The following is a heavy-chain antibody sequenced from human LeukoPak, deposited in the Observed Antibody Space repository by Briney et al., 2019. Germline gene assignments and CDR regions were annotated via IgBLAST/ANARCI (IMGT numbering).Heavy chain of an antibody. V-gene: IGHV3-7*01. D-gene: IGHD3-9*01. CDR3: ARESRGYDILTGKYHRGYYSYYMDV. CDR2: IKQDVNGK. J-gene: IGHJ6*03. CDR1: GFTFSSYW. Sequence: GGSLRLSCAASGFTFSSYWMSWVRQAPGKGLEWVANIKQDVNGKYYVDSVKGRFTISRDNAKNSLYLQMNSLRAEDTAVYYCARESRGYDILTGKYHRGYYSYYMDVWGKGTTVTVSS.